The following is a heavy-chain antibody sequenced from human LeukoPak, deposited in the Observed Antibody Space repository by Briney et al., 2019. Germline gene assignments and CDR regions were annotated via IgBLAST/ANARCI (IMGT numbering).Heavy chain of an antibody. Sequence: RPGGSLRLSCAASGFTFSSYAMSWVRQAPGQGLEWVSAISGGGGSTYYADSVKGRFTISRDNSKNTLYLQMNSLRAEDTAVYYCAKDHCSSTSCPLDYWGQGTLVTVSS. CDR3: AKDHCSSTSCPLDY. J-gene: IGHJ4*02. CDR1: GFTFSSYA. D-gene: IGHD2-2*01. V-gene: IGHV3-23*01. CDR2: ISGGGGST.